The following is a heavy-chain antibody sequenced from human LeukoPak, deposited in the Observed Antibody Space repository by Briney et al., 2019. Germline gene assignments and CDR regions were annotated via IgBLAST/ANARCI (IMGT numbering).Heavy chain of an antibody. Sequence: GGSLRLSCAASGFTFSSYSMNWVRQAPGKGLEWVSAISGSDGSTYYADSVKGRFTISRDNSKNTLCLQMNSLRAEDTAVYYCVKYGADVWGQGTTVTVSS. V-gene: IGHV3-23*01. CDR1: GFTFSSYS. CDR2: ISGSDGST. CDR3: VKYGADV. D-gene: IGHD3-10*01. J-gene: IGHJ6*02.